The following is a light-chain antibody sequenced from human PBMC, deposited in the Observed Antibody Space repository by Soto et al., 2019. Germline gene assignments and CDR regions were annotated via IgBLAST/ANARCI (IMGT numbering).Light chain of an antibody. CDR3: CSYGGKNNLL. CDR2: DVN. CDR1: SNDVGGYNF. J-gene: IGLJ2*01. V-gene: IGLV2-11*01. Sequence: QSVLSQPRSVSGSPGQSVSISCTGTSNDVGGYNFVSWYQQHPGRAPKLVIYDVNKRPSGVPDRFSGSKSDNTASLTISGLQAEDEADYYCCSYGGKNNLLFGGGTKLTVL.